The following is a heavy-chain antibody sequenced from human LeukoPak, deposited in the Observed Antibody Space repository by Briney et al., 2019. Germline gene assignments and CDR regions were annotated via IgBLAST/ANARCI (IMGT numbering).Heavy chain of an antibody. V-gene: IGHV7-4-1*02. Sequence: ASVKVSCKASGYTFTSYAMNWVRQAPGQGLEWMGWINTNTGNPTYAQGFTGRFVFSLDTSVSTAYLQISSLKAEDTAVYYCASPYCGGDCYLSAFDIWGQGTMVTVSS. D-gene: IGHD2-21*02. CDR1: GYTFTSYA. CDR2: INTNTGNP. CDR3: ASPYCGGDCYLSAFDI. J-gene: IGHJ3*02.